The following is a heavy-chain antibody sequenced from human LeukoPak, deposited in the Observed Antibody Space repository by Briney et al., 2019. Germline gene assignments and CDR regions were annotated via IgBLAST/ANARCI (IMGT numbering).Heavy chain of an antibody. D-gene: IGHD3-16*02. CDR2: IYSGGST. CDR3: ARDRRTGRLGELSLDPCFDY. J-gene: IGHJ4*02. V-gene: IGHV3-53*01. CDR1: GFTVSSNY. Sequence: GGSLRLSCAASGFTVSSNYMSWVRQAPGKGLGWVSVIYSGGSTYYADSVKGRFTISRDNSKNTLYLQMNSLRAEDTAVYYCARDRRTGRLGELSLDPCFDYWGQGTLVTVSS.